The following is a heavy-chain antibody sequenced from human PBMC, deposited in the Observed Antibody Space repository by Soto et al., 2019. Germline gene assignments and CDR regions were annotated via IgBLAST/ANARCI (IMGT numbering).Heavy chain of an antibody. D-gene: IGHD4-4*01. J-gene: IGHJ2*01. V-gene: IGHV1-69*01. Sequence: QVQLVQSGAEVKKPGSSVKVSCKASGGTFSSYAISWVRQAPGQGLEWMGGIIPIFGTANYAQKFQGRVTITADESTSTAYMELSSLRSEDTAVYYCARGHSEVYSGNHWYFDLWGRGTLVTVSS. CDR2: IIPIFGTA. CDR1: GGTFSSYA. CDR3: ARGHSEVYSGNHWYFDL.